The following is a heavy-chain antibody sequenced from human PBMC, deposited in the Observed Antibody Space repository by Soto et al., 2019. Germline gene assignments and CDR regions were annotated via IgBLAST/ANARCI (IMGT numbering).Heavy chain of an antibody. CDR3: ARDRRGTLYGDYVNYYYGMDV. D-gene: IGHD4-17*01. J-gene: IGHJ6*02. V-gene: IGHV3-30*03. CDR1: GFTFGSYG. Sequence: PGGSLRLSCVASGFTFGSYGMHWVRQAPGKGLEWVAIISYDGSNTYYADSVKGRFTISRDNSKNTLYLQMYSLRAEDTAVYYWARDRRGTLYGDYVNYYYGMDVWGQGTTVTVSS. CDR2: ISYDGSNT.